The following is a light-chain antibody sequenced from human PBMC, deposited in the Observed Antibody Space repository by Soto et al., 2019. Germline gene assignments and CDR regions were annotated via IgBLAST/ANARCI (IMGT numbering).Light chain of an antibody. CDR2: EVT. V-gene: IGLV2-14*01. CDR1: SSDVGRYNY. J-gene: IGLJ3*02. CDR3: SSYTNSGTWV. Sequence: QSVLTQPASVSGSPGQSITISCTGTSSDVGRYNYVSWFQQHPGKAPKLMIYEVTNRPSGVSNRFSGSKSGNTASLTISGLQAEDEADYYCSSYTNSGTWVFGGGTKVTVL.